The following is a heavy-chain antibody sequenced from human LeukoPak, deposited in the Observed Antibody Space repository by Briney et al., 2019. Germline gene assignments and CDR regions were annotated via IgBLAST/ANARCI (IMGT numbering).Heavy chain of an antibody. CDR1: GFTFSSYG. V-gene: IGHV3-33*01. CDR3: AREATVVTYFDY. J-gene: IGHJ4*02. CDR2: IWYDGSNK. D-gene: IGHD4-17*01. Sequence: GGSLRLSCAASGFTFSSYGMQWVRQAPGKGLEGVAVIWYDGSNKYYADSVKGRFTISRDNSKNPLYLQMNSLRAEDTAVYYCAREATVVTYFDYWGQGTLVTVSS.